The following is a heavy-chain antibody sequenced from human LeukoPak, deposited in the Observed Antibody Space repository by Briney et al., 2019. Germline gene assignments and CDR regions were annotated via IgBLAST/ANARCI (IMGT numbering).Heavy chain of an antibody. CDR1: GGSISSYY. CDR2: IYYSGST. V-gene: IGHV4-59*01. Sequence: SETLSLTCTVSGGSISSYYWSWIRQPPGKGLEWIGYIYYSGSTNYNPSLKSRVTISVDTSKNQFSLKLSSVTAADTAVYYCARAEWDCSSTSCYAFYGYWGQGTLVTVSS. J-gene: IGHJ4*02. CDR3: ARAEWDCSSTSCYAFYGY. D-gene: IGHD2-2*01.